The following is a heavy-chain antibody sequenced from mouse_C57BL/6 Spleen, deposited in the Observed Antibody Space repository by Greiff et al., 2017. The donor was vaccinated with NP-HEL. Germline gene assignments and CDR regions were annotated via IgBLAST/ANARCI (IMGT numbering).Heavy chain of an antibody. CDR2: IDPSDSYT. CDR3: ARDWGGNYFDY. CDR1: GYTFTSYW. D-gene: IGHD4-1*01. Sequence: QVQLQQSGAELVMPGASVKLSCKASGYTFTSYWMHWVKQRPGQGLEWIGEIDPSDSYTNYNQKFKGKSTLTVDKSSSTAYMQLSSLTSEDSAVYYCARDWGGNYFDYWGQGTTLTVSS. J-gene: IGHJ2*01. V-gene: IGHV1-69*01.